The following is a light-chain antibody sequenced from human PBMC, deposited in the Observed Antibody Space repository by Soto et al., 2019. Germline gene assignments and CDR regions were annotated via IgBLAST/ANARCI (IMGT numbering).Light chain of an antibody. CDR2: EDS. CDR3: SSYAGSYTSVV. CDR1: SSDVGGYKY. J-gene: IGLJ2*01. Sequence: QSVLTQPPSASGSPGQSVTISCTGTSSDVGGYKYVSWNQLHPGKSPKVLIFEDSKRPSGVPERFSGSKSGNTASLTVSGLQADDEANYYCSSYAGSYTSVVFGGGTKLTVL. V-gene: IGLV2-8*01.